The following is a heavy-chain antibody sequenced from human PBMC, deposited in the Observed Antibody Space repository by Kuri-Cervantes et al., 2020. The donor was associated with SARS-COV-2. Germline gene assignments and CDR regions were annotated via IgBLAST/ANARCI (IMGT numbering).Heavy chain of an antibody. CDR3: AKVFGVGSNIKYYDY. CDR2: ITWNGYGT. J-gene: IGHJ4*02. CDR1: GFTLHDYG. Sequence: GESLKISCAVSGFTLHDYGMHWVRQAPGKGLEWVSLITWNGYGTFYADSVKGRFTISRDKSKNSLYLQMNNLKTEDTAFYYCAKVFGVGSNIKYYDYWGQGTLVTVSS. D-gene: IGHD1-14*01. V-gene: IGHV3-43D*03.